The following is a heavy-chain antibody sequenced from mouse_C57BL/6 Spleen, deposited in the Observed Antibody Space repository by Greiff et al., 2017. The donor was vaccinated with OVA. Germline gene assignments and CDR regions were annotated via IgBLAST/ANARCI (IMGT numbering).Heavy chain of an antibody. Sequence: VKLMESGPELVKPGASVKISCKASGYTFTDYYLNWVKQRPGQGLEWIGWIFPGSGSTYSNEQFKGKATLTVDKSSSPSYLLLSSLTSEDSSVYFCARSLYDYDVAYWGQGTLVTVSA. V-gene: IGHV1-75*01. CDR3: ARSLYDYDVAY. CDR1: GYTFTDYY. CDR2: IFPGSGST. D-gene: IGHD2-4*01. J-gene: IGHJ3*01.